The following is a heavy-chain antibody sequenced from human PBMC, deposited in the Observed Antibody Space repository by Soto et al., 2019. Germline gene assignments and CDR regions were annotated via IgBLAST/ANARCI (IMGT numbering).Heavy chain of an antibody. J-gene: IGHJ4*02. CDR3: AREARMGATTYFDY. CDR1: GGSINSGDYY. D-gene: IGHD1-26*01. V-gene: IGHV4-30-4*01. CDR2: IYYSGST. Sequence: LSLPCTVSGGSINSGDYYWSWIRQPPGKGLEWIGYIYYSGSTYYNPSLKSRVIISVDTSKNQFSLKLSSATAADTAVYYCAREARMGATTYFDYWGQGTLVTVSS.